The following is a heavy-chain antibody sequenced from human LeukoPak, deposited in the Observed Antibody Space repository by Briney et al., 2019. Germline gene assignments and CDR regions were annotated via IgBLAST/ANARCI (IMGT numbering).Heavy chain of an antibody. Sequence: ASETLSLTCAVYGGSFSGYYWSWIRQPPGKGLEWIGEISHSGSTNYNPSLKSRVTISVDTSKNQFSLKLSSVTAADTAVYYCARMGKYARGAFDIWGQGTMVTVSS. CDR3: ARMGKYARGAFDI. J-gene: IGHJ3*02. CDR2: ISHSGST. CDR1: GGSFSGYY. D-gene: IGHD2-2*01. V-gene: IGHV4-34*01.